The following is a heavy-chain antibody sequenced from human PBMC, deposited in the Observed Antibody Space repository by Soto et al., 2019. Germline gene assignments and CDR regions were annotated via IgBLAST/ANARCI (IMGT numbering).Heavy chain of an antibody. J-gene: IGHJ6*03. CDR2: ISSSSSVI. CDR3: TIDLSWGSNWYYYMDV. CDR1: GFILSDCA. V-gene: IGHV3-48*01. Sequence: EVQLVESGGGLVQPGGSLRLSCATSGFILSDCAMNWVRQAPGKGLEWVSYISSSSSVIDYADSVKGRFTVSRDNARNSLYLQMNSLRAEDTAVYYCTIDLSWGSNWYYYMDVWCKGTTVTVSS. D-gene: IGHD7-27*01.